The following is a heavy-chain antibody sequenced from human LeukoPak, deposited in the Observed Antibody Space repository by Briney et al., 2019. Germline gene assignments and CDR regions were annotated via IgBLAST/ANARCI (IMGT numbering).Heavy chain of an antibody. CDR3: ARVHYYDSSGYYY. CDR1: GFSFNNYA. J-gene: IGHJ4*02. CDR2: IKQDGSEK. V-gene: IGHV3-7*01. D-gene: IGHD3-22*01. Sequence: GGSLRLSCAASGFSFNNYAMSWVRQAPGKGLEWVANIKQDGSEKYYVDSVKGRFTISRDNAKNSLYLQMNSLRAEDTAVYYCARVHYYDSSGYYYWGQGTLVTVSS.